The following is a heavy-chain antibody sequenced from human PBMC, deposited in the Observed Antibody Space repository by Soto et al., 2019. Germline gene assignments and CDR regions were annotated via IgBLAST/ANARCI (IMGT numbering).Heavy chain of an antibody. CDR2: IIPIFGTA. V-gene: IGHV1-69*13. CDR1: GGTFSSYA. CDR3: ARDRSVGATRYYGMDV. D-gene: IGHD1-26*01. Sequence: SVKVSCKASGGTFSSYAISWVRQAPGQGLEWMGGIIPIFGTANYAQKFQGRVTITADESTSTAYMELSSLRSEDTAVYYCARDRSVGATRYYGMDVWGQGTKVTVSS. J-gene: IGHJ6*02.